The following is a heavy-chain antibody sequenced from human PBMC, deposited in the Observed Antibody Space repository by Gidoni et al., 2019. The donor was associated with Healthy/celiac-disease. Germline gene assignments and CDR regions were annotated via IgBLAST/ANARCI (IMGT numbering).Heavy chain of an antibody. D-gene: IGHD3-9*01. V-gene: IGHV3-48*01. Sequence: EVQLVESGGGLAQPGGSLRPSCAASGFTFRRYSLNGVRQAPGKGLEWVSYISSSRSTIYYADSVKGRFTISRDNAKNSLYLQMNSLRAEDTAVYYCAGQMFDILTGYYSYGMDVWGQGTTVTVSS. CDR2: ISSSRSTI. CDR3: AGQMFDILTGYYSYGMDV. CDR1: GFTFRRYS. J-gene: IGHJ6*02.